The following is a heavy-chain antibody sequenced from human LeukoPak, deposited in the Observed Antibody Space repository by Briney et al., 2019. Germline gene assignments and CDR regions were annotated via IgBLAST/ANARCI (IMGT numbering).Heavy chain of an antibody. Sequence: QPGGSLRLSCAASGFTFSNYAIHWVRQAPGKGLEWVAVIWSDGSNKRFADSVKGRFTISRDNSKNTLYLQMNSLRAEDTAVYYCARGTRAYSSGYLPLDYWGQGTLVTVPS. D-gene: IGHD6-19*01. CDR3: ARGTRAYSSGYLPLDY. CDR1: GFTFSNYA. CDR2: IWSDGSNK. V-gene: IGHV3-33*01. J-gene: IGHJ4*02.